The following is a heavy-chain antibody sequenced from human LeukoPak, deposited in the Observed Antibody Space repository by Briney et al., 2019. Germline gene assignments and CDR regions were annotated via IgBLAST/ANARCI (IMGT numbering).Heavy chain of an antibody. Sequence: PGGSLRLSCAASGXTFNNDDMSWVRQAPGKGLEWVGFIREKATGGTADSAASVKGRFTISRDDSKTIAYLQMNSLKTEDTAVYYCSRAYSTGWLGINDYWGQGALVTVSS. CDR3: SRAYSTGWLGINDY. CDR1: GXTFNNDD. CDR2: IREKATGGTA. V-gene: IGHV3-49*04. D-gene: IGHD2-21*01. J-gene: IGHJ4*02.